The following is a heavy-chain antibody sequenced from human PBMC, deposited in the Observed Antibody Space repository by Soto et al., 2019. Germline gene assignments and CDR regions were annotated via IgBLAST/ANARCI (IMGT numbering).Heavy chain of an antibody. J-gene: IGHJ5*02. D-gene: IGHD5-12*01. CDR3: AKDRSKVGYTHNWFDP. CDR1: GFTFDDYA. V-gene: IGHV3-9*01. Sequence: GGSLRLSCAASGFTFDDYAMHWVRQAPGKGLEWVSGISWNSGSIGYADSVKGRFTISRDNAKNSLYLQMNSLRAEDTALYYCAKDRSKVGYTHNWFDPWGQGTLVTVSS. CDR2: ISWNSGSI.